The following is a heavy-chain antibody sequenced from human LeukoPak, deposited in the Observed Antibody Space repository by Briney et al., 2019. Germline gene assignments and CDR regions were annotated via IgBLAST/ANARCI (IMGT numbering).Heavy chain of an antibody. CDR1: GGSISSGSYY. Sequence: PSETLSLACTVSGGSISSGSYYWSWIRQPAGKGLEWIGRIYTSGSTNYNPSLKSRVTISVDTSKNQFSLKLSSVTAADTAVYYCAREKARYAFDYWGQGTLVTVSS. J-gene: IGHJ4*02. D-gene: IGHD3-9*01. V-gene: IGHV4-61*02. CDR2: IYTSGST. CDR3: AREKARYAFDY.